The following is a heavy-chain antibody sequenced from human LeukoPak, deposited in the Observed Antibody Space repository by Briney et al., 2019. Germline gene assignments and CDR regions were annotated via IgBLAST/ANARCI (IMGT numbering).Heavy chain of an antibody. J-gene: IGHJ4*02. CDR1: GFTFRGYG. D-gene: IGHD6-19*01. Sequence: GGSLRLSCAASGFTFRGYGMSWVRQAPGKGLEWVSSISSLSNYIYYADSVKGRFTISRDNAKNSLYLQMNSLRAEDTALYYCARGGENSGFDYWGQGTLVIVSS. CDR3: ARGGENSGFDY. CDR2: ISSLSNYI. V-gene: IGHV3-21*01.